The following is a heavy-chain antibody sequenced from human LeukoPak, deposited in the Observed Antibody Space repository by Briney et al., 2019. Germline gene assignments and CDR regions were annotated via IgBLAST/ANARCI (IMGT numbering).Heavy chain of an antibody. Sequence: HPGRSLRLSCAASGFTFSSYAMHWVRQAPGKGLEWVAVISYDGSNKYYADSVKGRFTISRDNSKNTLYLQMNSLRAEDTAVYYCAREIDVTGSHAFDDWGQGTLVIVST. V-gene: IGHV3-30-3*01. CDR1: GFTFSSYA. D-gene: IGHD3-9*01. CDR3: AREIDVTGSHAFDD. J-gene: IGHJ4*02. CDR2: ISYDGSNK.